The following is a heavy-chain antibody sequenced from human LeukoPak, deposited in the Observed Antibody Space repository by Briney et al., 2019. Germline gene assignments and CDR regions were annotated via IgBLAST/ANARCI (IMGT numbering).Heavy chain of an antibody. CDR3: ARGGSGSSWYVGY. Sequence: GGSLRLSCAASGFTFSSYWMNWVRQAPGKGLEWVANIKQDGSEKYYVDSVKGRFTISRDNAKNSLYLQMDSLRAEDTAVYYCARGGSGSSWYVGYWGQGTLVTLSS. V-gene: IGHV3-7*01. D-gene: IGHD6-13*01. CDR1: GFTFSSYW. CDR2: IKQDGSEK. J-gene: IGHJ4*02.